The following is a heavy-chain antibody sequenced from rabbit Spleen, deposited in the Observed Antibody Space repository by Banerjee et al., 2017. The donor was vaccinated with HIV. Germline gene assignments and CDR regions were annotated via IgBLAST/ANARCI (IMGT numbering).Heavy chain of an antibody. Sequence: QSLEESGGDLVKPGASLTLTCTASGLPFNSGNYMCWVRQAPGKGLEWLGCIYAASSGDTYYANWAKGRFTISKTSSTTVTLQMTSLTAADTATYFCARDLDGVIGWNFGWWGPGTLVTVS. CDR1: GLPFNSGNY. CDR3: ARDLDGVIGWNFGW. D-gene: IGHD1-1*01. V-gene: IGHV1S40*01. J-gene: IGHJ4*01. CDR2: IYAASSGDT.